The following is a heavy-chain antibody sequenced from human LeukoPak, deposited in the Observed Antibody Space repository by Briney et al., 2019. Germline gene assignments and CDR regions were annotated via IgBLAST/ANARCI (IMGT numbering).Heavy chain of an antibody. CDR2: ISGSGGST. CDR3: AKDPKYGSGSDYVDY. D-gene: IGHD3-10*01. CDR1: GFTFSSYG. J-gene: IGHJ4*02. Sequence: PGGSLRLSCAASGFTFSSYGMSWVRQAPGKGLEWVSAISGSGGSTYYADSVKGRFTISRDNSKNTLYLQMNSLRAEDTAVYYCAKDPKYGSGSDYVDYWGQGTLVTVSS. V-gene: IGHV3-23*01.